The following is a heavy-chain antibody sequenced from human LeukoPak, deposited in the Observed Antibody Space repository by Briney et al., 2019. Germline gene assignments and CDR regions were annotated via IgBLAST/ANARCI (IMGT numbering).Heavy chain of an antibody. J-gene: IGHJ4*02. Sequence: GGSMRLSCAASGFTFTSYGIHCVRQAPGKGLGWVAVISYDGTNTFYVDSVKGRFTISRDNSKSTLYLQMNSLRDEDTAVYYCAKDRGEQWLVASFDYWGPGTLVTVSS. V-gene: IGHV3-30*18. CDR3: AKDRGEQWLVASFDY. D-gene: IGHD6-19*01. CDR1: GFTFTSYG. CDR2: ISYDGTNT.